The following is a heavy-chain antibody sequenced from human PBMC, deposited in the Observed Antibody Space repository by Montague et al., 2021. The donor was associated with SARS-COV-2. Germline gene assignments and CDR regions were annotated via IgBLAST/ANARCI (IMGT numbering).Heavy chain of an antibody. J-gene: IGHJ5*02. CDR1: SGSISSHY. D-gene: IGHD4-17*01. V-gene: IGHV4-59*11. CDR3: ARAVTTGIDLFDP. CDR2: VNYGGST. Sequence: TLSLTCTVSSGSISSHYWSWIRQPPGKGLEWIGYVNYGGSTNYNPSLKSRVSILLDTSKNQFSLRLNSVTAADTAVYYWARAVTTGIDLFDPLCQGTLVIVSS.